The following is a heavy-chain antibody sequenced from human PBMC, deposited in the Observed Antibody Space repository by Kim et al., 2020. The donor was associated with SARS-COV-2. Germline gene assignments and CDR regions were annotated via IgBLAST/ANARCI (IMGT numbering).Heavy chain of an antibody. J-gene: IGHJ3*01. CDR2: IKHSGKT. CDR1: GVSFSCYY. V-gene: IGHV4-34*01. D-gene: IGHD2-2*02. CDR3: ARSLSNTSVFVSHFFDL. Sequence: SETLSLTCAVYGVSFSCYYLIWIRQPPGKGLECIGEIKHSGKTNYNPSLKSRVTISVHTSKNQFPLKLTSVTPPDTTLYNCARSLSNTSVFVSHFFDL.